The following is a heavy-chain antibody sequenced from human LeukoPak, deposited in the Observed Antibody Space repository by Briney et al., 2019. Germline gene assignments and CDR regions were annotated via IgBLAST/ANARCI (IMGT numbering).Heavy chain of an antibody. V-gene: IGHV4-39*01. J-gene: IGHJ4*02. CDR2: IYYSGST. Sequence: SETLSLTCTVSGGSISSSSYYWGWIRQPPGKGLEWIGSIYYSGSTYYNPSLKSRVTISVDTSKNQFSLKLSSVTAADTAVYYCARYYYGSGSYYEPPQKWGQGTLVTVSP. CDR3: ARYYYGSGSYYEPPQK. D-gene: IGHD3-10*01. CDR1: GGSISSSSYY.